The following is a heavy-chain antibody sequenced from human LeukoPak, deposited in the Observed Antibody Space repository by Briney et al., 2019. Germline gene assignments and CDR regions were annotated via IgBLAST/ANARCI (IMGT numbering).Heavy chain of an antibody. J-gene: IGHJ4*02. CDR2: ISGSGAYA. D-gene: IGHD3-10*01. CDR3: AAHYGSTSYSTYDS. Sequence: PGGSLRLSCAASGFTFTNYAMSLVRQAPGKGLEWVSVISGSGAYAYYADSVKDRFTISRDNSKNTLYLQMNSLRAEDTAVYYCAAHYGSTSYSTYDSWGQGTLVTVSS. V-gene: IGHV3-23*01. CDR1: GFTFTNYA.